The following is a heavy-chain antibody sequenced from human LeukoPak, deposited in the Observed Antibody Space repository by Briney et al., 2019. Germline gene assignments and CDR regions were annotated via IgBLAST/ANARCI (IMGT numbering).Heavy chain of an antibody. CDR2: MSYSGST. J-gene: IGHJ4*02. CDR1: GGSISSNY. Sequence: PSETLSLTCTVSGGSISSNYWSWIRQPPGKGLEWIGYMSYSGSTNYNPSLKSRVTISVDTSKNQFSLKLSSVTAADTAVYYCARHYGQQLPPGYWGQGTLVTVSS. D-gene: IGHD6-13*01. V-gene: IGHV4-59*08. CDR3: ARHYGQQLPPGY.